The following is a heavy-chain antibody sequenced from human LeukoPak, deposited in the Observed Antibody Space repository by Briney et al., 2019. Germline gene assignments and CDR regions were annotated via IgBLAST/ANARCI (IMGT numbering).Heavy chain of an antibody. CDR1: GGSISSYY. V-gene: IGHV4-4*07. J-gene: IGHJ4*02. CDR2: IYTSGSA. CDR3: ATSSYVRYYFDY. D-gene: IGHD3-10*01. Sequence: SETLSLTCTVSGGSISSYYWSWIRQPAGKGLEWIGRIYTSGSANYNPSLKSRVTMSVDTSKNQFSLKLSSVTAADTAVYYCATSSYVRYYFDYWGQGTLVTVSS.